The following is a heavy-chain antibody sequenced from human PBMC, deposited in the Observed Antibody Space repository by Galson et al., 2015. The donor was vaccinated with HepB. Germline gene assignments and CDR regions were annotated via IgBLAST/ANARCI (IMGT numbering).Heavy chain of an antibody. CDR2: FDPEDGET. D-gene: IGHD2-2*01. V-gene: IGHV1-24*01. CDR1: GYTLTELS. Sequence: SVKVSCKVSGYTLTELSMHWVRQAPGKGLEWMGGFDPEDGETIYAQKFQGRVTMTEDTSTDTAYMELSSLRSEDTAVYYCATAAAECRSNICARAFHVWGQGTIVTVSS. J-gene: IGHJ3*01. CDR3: ATAAAECRSNICARAFHV.